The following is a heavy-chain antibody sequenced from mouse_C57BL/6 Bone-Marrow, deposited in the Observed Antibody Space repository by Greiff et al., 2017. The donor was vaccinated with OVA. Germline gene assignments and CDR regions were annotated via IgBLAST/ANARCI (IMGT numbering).Heavy chain of an antibody. CDR3: ARRSIYYGKAMDY. CDR1: GYSFTGYY. D-gene: IGHD2-1*01. J-gene: IGHJ4*01. CDR2: INPSTGGT. V-gene: IGHV1-42*01. Sequence: EVKLMESGPELVKPGASVKISCKASGYSFTGYYMNWVKQSPEKSLEWIGEINPSTGGTTYNQKFKAKATLTVDKSSSTAYMQLKSLTSEDSAVYYCARRSIYYGKAMDYWGQGTSVTVSS.